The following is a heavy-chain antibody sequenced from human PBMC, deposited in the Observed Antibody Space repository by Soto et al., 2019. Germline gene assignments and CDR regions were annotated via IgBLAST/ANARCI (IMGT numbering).Heavy chain of an antibody. CDR2: TYYRSKWYN. CDR1: GDSVSSNSAA. Sequence: PSQTLSLTCVISGDSVSSNSAAWNWIRQSPSRGLGWLGRTYYRSKWYNEYAIFVKSRITINPDTSKNQFSLHLNSATPEDTAVYYCAREVAVTGTGNYYFGIDVWGQGTTVTVSS. J-gene: IGHJ6*02. CDR3: AREVAVTGTGNYYFGIDV. V-gene: IGHV6-1*01. D-gene: IGHD6-19*01.